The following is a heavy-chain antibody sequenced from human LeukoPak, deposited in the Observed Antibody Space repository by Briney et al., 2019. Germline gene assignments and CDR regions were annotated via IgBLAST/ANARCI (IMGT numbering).Heavy chain of an antibody. Sequence: ASVKVSCKASGYTFIDYYIHWVRQAPGQGLEWMGWVGPNTGGTYYAQTFRGRVTMTSAASISTVYMELTSLTYDDTAVYYCARGSRFHPQNWFDPWGQGTLITVSS. CDR1: GYTFIDYY. CDR3: ARGSRFHPQNWFDP. D-gene: IGHD3-10*01. CDR2: VGPNTGGT. V-gene: IGHV1-2*02. J-gene: IGHJ5*02.